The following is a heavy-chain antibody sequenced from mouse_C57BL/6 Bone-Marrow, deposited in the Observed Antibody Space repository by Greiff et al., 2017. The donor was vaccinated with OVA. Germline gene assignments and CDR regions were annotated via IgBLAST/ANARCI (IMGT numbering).Heavy chain of an antibody. CDR1: GYTFTGYW. J-gene: IGHJ1*03. CDR3: ARSVLYYYGSSRWYFDV. CDR2: ILPGSGST. D-gene: IGHD1-1*01. V-gene: IGHV1-9*01. Sequence: VQLQQSGAELMKPGASVKLSCKATGYTFTGYWIEWVKQRPGHGLEWIGEILPGSGSTNDNEKFKGKATFTADTSSNPAYMQLSSLTTEDSTIYYCARSVLYYYGSSRWYFDVWGTGTTVTVSS.